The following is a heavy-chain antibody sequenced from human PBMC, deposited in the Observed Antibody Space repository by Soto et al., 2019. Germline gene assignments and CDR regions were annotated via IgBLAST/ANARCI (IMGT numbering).Heavy chain of an antibody. J-gene: IGHJ5*02. Sequence: QVQLVQSGAEVKKPWSSVKVSCKASGGTFSSYTISWVRQAPGQGLEWMGRIIPILGIANYAQKFQGRVTITADKSTSTAYMELSSLRSEDTAVYYCARVGGPTASGGWFDPWGQGTLVTVSS. CDR2: IIPILGIA. V-gene: IGHV1-69*02. CDR1: GGTFSSYT. CDR3: ARVGGPTASGGWFDP. D-gene: IGHD3-16*01.